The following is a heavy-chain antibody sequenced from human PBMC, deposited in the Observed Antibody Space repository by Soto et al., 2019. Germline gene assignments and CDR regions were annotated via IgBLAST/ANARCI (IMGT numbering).Heavy chain of an antibody. CDR3: ASVPSP. CDR2: IYPSGST. J-gene: IGHJ5*02. D-gene: IGHD6-6*01. V-gene: IGHV4-30-2*01. Sequence: QLQLQESGSGPVKPSQTLSLTCAVSGGSISSGGYSWSWIRQPPGKGLEWIGYIYPSGSTYYNPSRKSRVTISVDRSKNQFSLKLNSVTAADTAVYYCASVPSPWGQGTLVTVSS. CDR1: GGSISSGGYS.